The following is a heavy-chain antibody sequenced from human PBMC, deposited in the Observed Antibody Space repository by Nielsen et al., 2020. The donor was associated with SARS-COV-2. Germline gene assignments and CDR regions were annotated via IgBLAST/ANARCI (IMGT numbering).Heavy chain of an antibody. CDR3: TRDGYNYDYFDY. CDR2: IRSKAYGGTT. CDR1: GFTFSSYA. J-gene: IGHJ4*02. V-gene: IGHV3-49*04. Sequence: GESLKISCAASGFTFSSYAMSWVRQAPGKGLEWVGFIRSKAYGGTTEYAASVKGRFTISRDDSKSIAYLQMNSLKTEDTAVYYCTRDGYNYDYFDYWGQGTLVTVSS. D-gene: IGHD5-24*01.